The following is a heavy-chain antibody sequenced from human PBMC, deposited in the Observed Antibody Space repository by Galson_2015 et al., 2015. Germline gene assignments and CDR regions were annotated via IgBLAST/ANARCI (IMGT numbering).Heavy chain of an antibody. V-gene: IGHV4-59*01. CDR1: GHSTSSYY. CDR2: SYYSGST. Sequence: ETLSLTCTVSGHSTSSYYWSWIRQPPRKGLEWIGYSYYSGSTNYNPSLKSRVTISVDTSKNQFSLKLRSVTAADTAVYYCARVLPGITVAGSVFDYWGQGTLVTVSS. CDR3: ARVLPGITVAGSVFDY. J-gene: IGHJ4*02. D-gene: IGHD6-19*01.